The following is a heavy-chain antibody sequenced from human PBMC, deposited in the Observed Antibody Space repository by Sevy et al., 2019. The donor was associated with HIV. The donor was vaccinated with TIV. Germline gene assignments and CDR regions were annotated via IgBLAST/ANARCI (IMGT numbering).Heavy chain of an antibody. J-gene: IGHJ3*02. CDR1: GLSVSRNY. Sequence: GGSLRLSCAASGLSVSRNYLSWVRQAPGKGLEWVSVIYAGGSTYYADSVKGRFTVSTDKAKNTLYYQMNNLRAVDTAVNYCASQLGIGAFDIWGQGTMVTVSS. V-gene: IGHV3-53*01. CDR2: IYAGGST. CDR3: ASQLGIGAFDI. D-gene: IGHD7-27*01.